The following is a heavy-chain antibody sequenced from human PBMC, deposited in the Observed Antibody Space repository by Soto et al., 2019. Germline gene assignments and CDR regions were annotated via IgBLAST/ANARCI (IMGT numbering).Heavy chain of an antibody. D-gene: IGHD3-16*01. CDR3: AHRHDLRGFDS. Sequence: QITLKESGPTLVNPTQPLTLTCTFSGFSLSTRALGVGWIRQPPGKALEWLALIYWNDDKRYSPSLKNRLTITKDTSKNHVVLTMTNMDPVDTATYYCAHRHDLRGFDSWGQGTMITVSS. J-gene: IGHJ3*02. V-gene: IGHV2-5*01. CDR2: IYWNDDK. CDR1: GFSLSTRALG.